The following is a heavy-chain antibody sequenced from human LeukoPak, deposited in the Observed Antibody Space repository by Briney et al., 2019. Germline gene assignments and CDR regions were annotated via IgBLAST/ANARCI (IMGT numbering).Heavy chain of an antibody. J-gene: IGHJ4*02. CDR2: ISGSGGST. Sequence: GGSLRLSCAASGFTFSSYDMSWVRQAPGKGLEWVSAISGSGGSTYYADSVKGRFTISRDNSKNTLYLQMNSLRAEDTAVYYCAKDGGRYYDSSGYSDYWGQGNLVTVSS. CDR3: AKDGGRYYDSSGYSDY. V-gene: IGHV3-23*01. D-gene: IGHD3-22*01. CDR1: GFTFSSYD.